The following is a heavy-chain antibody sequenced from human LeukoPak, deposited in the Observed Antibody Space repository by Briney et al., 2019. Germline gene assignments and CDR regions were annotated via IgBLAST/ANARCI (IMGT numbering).Heavy chain of an antibody. CDR1: GGSVSSGISY. CDR2: ISDSGGS. J-gene: IGHJ4*02. D-gene: IGHD2-2*01. Sequence: SETLSLTCSVSGGSVSSGISYWSWIRQPPGEGLEWIAYISDSGGSDYNPSLRGRVTISLDTSKNQFSLELRSVTAADTAVYYCAGTSTWLSFGYWGQGTLLTVSS. CDR3: AGTSTWLSFGY. V-gene: IGHV4-61*01.